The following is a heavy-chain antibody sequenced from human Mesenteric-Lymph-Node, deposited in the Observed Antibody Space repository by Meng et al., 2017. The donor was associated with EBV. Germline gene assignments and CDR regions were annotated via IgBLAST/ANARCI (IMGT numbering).Heavy chain of an antibody. J-gene: IGHJ4*02. D-gene: IGHD4-17*01. Sequence: VQLVESGGGLVKPGGSLRLSCAASGFIFSRHSMNWVRQAPGQGLEWLSFISGTSSHIFYADSVKGRFTISRDNAKNSLYLQLNSLRAEDTAVYYCVRENLDSVTTSDYWGPGTLVTVSS. V-gene: IGHV3-21*01. CDR2: ISGTSSHI. CDR3: VRENLDSVTTSDY. CDR1: GFIFSRHS.